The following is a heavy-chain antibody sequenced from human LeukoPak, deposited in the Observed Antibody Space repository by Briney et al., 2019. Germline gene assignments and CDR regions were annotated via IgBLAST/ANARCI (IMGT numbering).Heavy chain of an antibody. J-gene: IGHJ6*03. V-gene: IGHV4-61*02. CDR1: GASISSGSYY. Sequence: SETLSLTCTVSGASISSGSYYWSWIRQPAGKGLEWIGRIYTSGSTNYNPSLKSRVTISVDTSKNQFSLKLSSVTAADTAVYYCAGTAFNYYYYYYYMDVWGKGTTVTISS. CDR2: IYTSGST. D-gene: IGHD5-24*01. CDR3: AGTAFNYYYYYYYMDV.